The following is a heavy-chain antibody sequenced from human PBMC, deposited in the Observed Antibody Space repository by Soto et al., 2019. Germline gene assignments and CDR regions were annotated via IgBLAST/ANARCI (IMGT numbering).Heavy chain of an antibody. CDR3: ARGVLYDSSGYYWDY. V-gene: IGHV4-34*01. J-gene: IGHJ4*02. D-gene: IGHD3-22*01. CDR2: INHSGST. CDR1: GGSFSGYY. Sequence: PSETLSLTCAVYGGSFSGYYWSWIRQPPGKGLEWIGEINHSGSTNYNPSLKSRVTISVDTSKNQFSLKLSSVTAADTAVYYCARGVLYDSSGYYWDYWGQGTLVTVSS.